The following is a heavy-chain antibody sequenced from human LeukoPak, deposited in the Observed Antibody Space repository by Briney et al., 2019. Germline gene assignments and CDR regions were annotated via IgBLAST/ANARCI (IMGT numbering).Heavy chain of an antibody. D-gene: IGHD3-10*01. Sequence: GGSLRLSCAASGFTFSNYVMGWVRQAPGKGLEWVSTISGSGGRTYYADSVKGRFTVSRDNSKNTLYMQMNRLRAEDTGLYYCAKVAYYYGSGSYYKSPLDYWGQGTLVTVSS. V-gene: IGHV3-23*01. CDR2: ISGSGGRT. CDR1: GFTFSNYV. CDR3: AKVAYYYGSGSYYKSPLDY. J-gene: IGHJ4*02.